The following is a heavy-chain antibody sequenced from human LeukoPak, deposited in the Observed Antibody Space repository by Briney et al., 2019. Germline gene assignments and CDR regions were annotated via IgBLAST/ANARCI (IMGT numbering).Heavy chain of an antibody. V-gene: IGHV3-21*01. Sequence: MAGGSLRLSCAASGFTFSSYSMNWVRQAPGKGLEWVSSISSSSSYIYYADSVNGRFTISRDNAKNSLYLQMNSLRAEDTAVYYCARAPWELENWFDPWGQGTLVTVSS. J-gene: IGHJ5*02. CDR2: ISSSSSYI. D-gene: IGHD1-26*01. CDR1: GFTFSSYS. CDR3: ARAPWELENWFDP.